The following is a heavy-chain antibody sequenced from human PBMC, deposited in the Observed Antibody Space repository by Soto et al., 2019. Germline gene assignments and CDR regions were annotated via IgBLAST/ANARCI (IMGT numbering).Heavy chain of an antibody. J-gene: IGHJ4*02. CDR3: ARERITMVRGVRTFDY. V-gene: IGHV3-21*01. D-gene: IGHD3-10*01. Sequence: PGGSLRLSCAASGFSFSSYSMNWVRQAPGKGLEWVSSISSSSSYIYYADSVKGRFTISRDNAKNSLYLQMNSLRAEDTAVYYCARERITMVRGVRTFDYWGQGTLVTAPQ. CDR1: GFSFSSYS. CDR2: ISSSSSYI.